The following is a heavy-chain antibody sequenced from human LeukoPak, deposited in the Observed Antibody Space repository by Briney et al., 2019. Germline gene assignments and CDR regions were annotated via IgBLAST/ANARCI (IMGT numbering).Heavy chain of an antibody. Sequence: AGGSLRLSCAASGFTFSSYWMSWVRQAPGKGLEWVANIKQDGSEKYYVDSVKGRFTISRDNAKNSLYLQMNSLRAEDTAVYYCARDGIRLGELSLSYFDYWGQGTLVTVSS. D-gene: IGHD3-16*02. CDR3: ARDGIRLGELSLSYFDY. CDR1: GFTFSSYW. CDR2: IKQDGSEK. V-gene: IGHV3-7*01. J-gene: IGHJ4*02.